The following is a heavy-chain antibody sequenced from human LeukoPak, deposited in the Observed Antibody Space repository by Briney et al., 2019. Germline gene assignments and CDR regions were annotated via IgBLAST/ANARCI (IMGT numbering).Heavy chain of an antibody. CDR1: GGSTSSSSYY. D-gene: IGHD3-10*01. V-gene: IGHV4-39*01. J-gene: IGHJ4*02. Sequence: SETLSLTCTVSGGSTSSSSYYWGWIRQPPGKGLEWIGSIYYSGSTYYNPSLKSRVTISVDTSKNQFSLKLSSVTAADTAVYYCARSRYGSGPYYFDYWGQGTLVTVSS. CDR3: ARSRYGSGPYYFDY. CDR2: IYYSGST.